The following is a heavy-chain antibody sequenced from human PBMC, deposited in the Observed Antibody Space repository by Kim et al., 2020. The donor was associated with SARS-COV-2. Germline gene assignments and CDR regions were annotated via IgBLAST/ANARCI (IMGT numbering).Heavy chain of an antibody. CDR2: IYYSGNT. D-gene: IGHD3-9*01. CDR3: ARHGRFFDWFLDAFDI. V-gene: IGHV4-59*08. J-gene: IGHJ3*02. Sequence: WETLSLTCTVSGVSMNNYYWSWIRQTPEKGLEWLAYIYYSGNTNYNPSLKSLLTISIDTSKNQFSMRLSSVTAADAAVAVCARHGRFFDWFLDAFDIWGQGTMLTVSA. CDR1: GVSMNNYY.